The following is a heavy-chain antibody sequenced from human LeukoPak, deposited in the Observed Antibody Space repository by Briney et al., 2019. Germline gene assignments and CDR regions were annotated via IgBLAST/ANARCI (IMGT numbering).Heavy chain of an antibody. CDR3: ARHLSRPTSL. V-gene: IGHV4-34*01. J-gene: IGHJ4*02. CDR2: INHSGST. Sequence: SETLSLTCAVYGGSFSGYYWSWIRQPPGKGLEWIGEINHSGSTNYNPSLKSRVTISVDTSKNQFSLKLSSVTAADTAVYYCARHLSRPTSLWGQGTLVTVSS. CDR1: GGSFSGYY. D-gene: IGHD6-13*01.